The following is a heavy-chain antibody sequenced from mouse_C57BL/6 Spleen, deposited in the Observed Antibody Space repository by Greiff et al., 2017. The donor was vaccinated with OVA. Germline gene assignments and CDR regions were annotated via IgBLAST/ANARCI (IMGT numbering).Heavy chain of an antibody. CDR3: ARPFITTVVAPDY. D-gene: IGHD1-1*01. V-gene: IGHV1-4*01. Sequence: VQLQQSGAELARPGASVKMSCKASGYTFTSYTMHWVKQRPGQGLEWIGYINPSSGYTKYNQKFKDKATLTADKNSSTAYMQLSSLTSEDSAVYYCARPFITTVVAPDYWGQGTTLTVSS. CDR1: GYTFTSYT. CDR2: INPSSGYT. J-gene: IGHJ2*01.